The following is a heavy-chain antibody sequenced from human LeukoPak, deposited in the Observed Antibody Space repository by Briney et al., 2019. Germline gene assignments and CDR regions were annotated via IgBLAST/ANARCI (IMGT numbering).Heavy chain of an antibody. CDR2: IREDRSDK. CDR1: AFTFSSYW. D-gene: IGHD3/OR15-3a*01. Sequence: PGGSLRLSCTASAFTFSSYWMIWVRQAPGKGLEWVANIREDRSDKNYVDSVKGRFTISRDNAKNTLYLQMNSLRAADTAVYYCTRWTDWYFDLWGRGTLVTVSS. CDR3: TRWTDWYFDL. J-gene: IGHJ2*01. V-gene: IGHV3-7*01.